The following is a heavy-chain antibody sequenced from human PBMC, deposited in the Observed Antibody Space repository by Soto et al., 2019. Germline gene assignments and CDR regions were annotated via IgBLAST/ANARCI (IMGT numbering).Heavy chain of an antibody. D-gene: IGHD6-13*01. CDR2: IIPIFGTA. Sequence: GASVKVSCKASGGTFSSYAISWVRQAPGQGLEWMGGIIPIFGTANYAQKFQGRVTITADKSTSTAYMELSSLRSEDTAVYYCARIAAAGTMNWFDSWGQGTLVTVSS. V-gene: IGHV1-69*06. J-gene: IGHJ5*01. CDR1: GGTFSSYA. CDR3: ARIAAAGTMNWFDS.